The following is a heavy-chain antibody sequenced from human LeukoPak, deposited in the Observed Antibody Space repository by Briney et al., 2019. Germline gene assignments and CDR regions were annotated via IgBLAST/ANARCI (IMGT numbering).Heavy chain of an antibody. CDR1: GYTFTSYG. CDR3: ARGGPDSSGWYQSGMDV. CDR2: IIPIFGTA. Sequence: ASVKVSCKASGYTFTSYGISWVRQAPGQGLEWMGGIIPIFGTANYAQKFQGRVTITADESTSTAYMELSSLRSEDTAVYYCARGGPDSSGWYQSGMDVWGQGTTVTVSS. V-gene: IGHV1-69*13. D-gene: IGHD6-19*01. J-gene: IGHJ6*02.